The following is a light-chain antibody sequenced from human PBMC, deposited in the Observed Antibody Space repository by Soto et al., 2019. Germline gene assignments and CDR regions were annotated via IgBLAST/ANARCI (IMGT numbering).Light chain of an antibody. J-gene: IGLJ3*02. Sequence: QSVLTQPPSASGTPGQRVTISCSGSSSNIGRNTVTWYQQLPGTAPKLLISNNNKRPSGVPDRFSASKSGTSASLAISGLGSEDEHDYYCAAWDDGLNGWVFGGGTKLTVL. CDR2: NNN. CDR1: SSNIGRNT. V-gene: IGLV1-44*01. CDR3: AAWDDGLNGWV.